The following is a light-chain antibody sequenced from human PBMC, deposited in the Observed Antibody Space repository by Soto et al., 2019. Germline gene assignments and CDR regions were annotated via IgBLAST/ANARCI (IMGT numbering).Light chain of an antibody. V-gene: IGKV3-15*01. Sequence: EIVMTQSPATLSVSPGERATLSCRASQSVSSNLAWYQQKPGQAPRLLIYGASTRATGIPARFSGSGSGTEFTLTISSLQSEEVAVYYCQQYNNWPPIPFGQGPRLEIK. CDR1: QSVSSN. CDR3: QQYNNWPPIP. CDR2: GAS. J-gene: IGKJ5*01.